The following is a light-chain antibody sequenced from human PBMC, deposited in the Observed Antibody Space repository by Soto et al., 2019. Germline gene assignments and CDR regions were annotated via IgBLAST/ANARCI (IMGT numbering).Light chain of an antibody. CDR2: DAS. V-gene: IGKV1-5*01. J-gene: IGKJ1*01. CDR1: QSIVKW. CDR3: QQYHSYSWT. Sequence: DIPMTQSPAPLSASVGDRVTTTCRASQSIVKWMAWYQQKPGKATKLLIYDASSLEDGVPSRSSGSRSGTEFTLTISSLQPDDFATYYCQQYHSYSWTFGQGTKVDIK.